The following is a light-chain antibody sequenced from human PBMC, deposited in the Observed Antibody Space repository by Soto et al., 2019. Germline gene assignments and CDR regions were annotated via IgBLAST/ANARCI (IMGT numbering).Light chain of an antibody. J-gene: IGKJ1*01. CDR1: QTISSW. CDR2: AAS. CDR3: QQSYSTHIT. V-gene: IGKV1-39*01. Sequence: LQMTPSPSTLSLSLGDRVTITCLASQTISSWLAWYKQKPGKAPKLLIYAASSLQSGVQSRFSGSGSGKDFTITISSMQTEDFANYYCQQSYSTHITFGQGNKVDIK.